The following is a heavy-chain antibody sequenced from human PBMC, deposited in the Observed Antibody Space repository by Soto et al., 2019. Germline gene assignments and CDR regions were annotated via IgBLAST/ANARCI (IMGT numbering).Heavy chain of an antibody. J-gene: IGHJ6*02. Sequence: GGSRRLSCVCSGLTFGSRAMSGVRQSAGEGVEGVSTITDTGGDAKYADSEKGRFPISRDNSKTTLYLQMNSLRAEDTAVYYCAREGGMDYYYGMDVWGQGITVTVS. CDR2: ITDTGGDA. V-gene: IGHV3-23*01. CDR3: AREGGMDYYYGMDV. D-gene: IGHD1-26*01. CDR1: GLTFGSRA.